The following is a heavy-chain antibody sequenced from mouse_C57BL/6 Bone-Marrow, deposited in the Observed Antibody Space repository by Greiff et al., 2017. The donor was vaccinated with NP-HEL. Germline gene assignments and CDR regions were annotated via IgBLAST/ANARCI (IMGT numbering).Heavy chain of an antibody. J-gene: IGHJ2*01. CDR1: GYTFTSYG. CDR3: ARRRGYYGYDY. CDR2: IYPRSGNT. V-gene: IGHV1-81*01. Sequence: QVHVKQSGAELARPGASVKLSCKASGYTFTSYGISWVKQRTGQGLEWIGEIYPRSGNTYYNEKFKGKATLTADKSSSTAYMELRSLTSEDSAVYFCARRRGYYGYDYWGQGTTLTVSS. D-gene: IGHD2-2*01.